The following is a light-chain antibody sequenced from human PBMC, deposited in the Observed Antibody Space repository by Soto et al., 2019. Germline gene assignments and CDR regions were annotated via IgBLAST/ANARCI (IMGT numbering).Light chain of an antibody. V-gene: IGKV4-1*01. CDR3: QQYDSPPYT. J-gene: IGKJ2*01. CDR1: QSVLYSSNNKNY. CDR2: WAS. Sequence: DIVMTQSPDSLAVSLGERATINCKSSQSVLYSSNNKNYLAWYQQKPGQPPKLLIYWASTRGSGVPDRFSGSGSETAFTLTVSTLQAEDVAVYYCQQYDSPPYTFGQGTKLEIK.